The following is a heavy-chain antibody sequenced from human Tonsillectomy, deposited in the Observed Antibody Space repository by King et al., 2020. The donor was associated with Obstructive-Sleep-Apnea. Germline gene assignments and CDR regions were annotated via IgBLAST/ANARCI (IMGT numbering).Heavy chain of an antibody. CDR2: LRSSSGIM. V-gene: IGHV3-48*04. CDR3: ARDSDHEGYFDY. J-gene: IGHJ4*02. CDR1: GFTFSTYS. Sequence: VQLVESGGGLVQPGGSLRLSCASSGFTFSTYSMNWVRQAPGKGLGWGSYLRSSSGIMYYADSVRGRFTVSRDNAKNSLYLQMNSLRAEDTAVYYCARDSDHEGYFDYWGQGTLVTVSS. D-gene: IGHD5-12*01.